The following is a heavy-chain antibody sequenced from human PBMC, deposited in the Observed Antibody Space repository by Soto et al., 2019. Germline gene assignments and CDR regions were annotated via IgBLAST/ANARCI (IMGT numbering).Heavy chain of an antibody. Sequence: GASVKVSCKVSGYTLTELSMHWVRQAPGKGLEWMGGFDPEDGETIYAQKFQGRVTMTEDTSTDTAYMELSSLRSEDTAVYYCATTMVRGVIFLSYYFDYWGQGTLVTVSS. J-gene: IGHJ4*02. CDR2: FDPEDGET. V-gene: IGHV1-24*01. CDR3: ATTMVRGVIFLSYYFDY. CDR1: GYTLTELS. D-gene: IGHD3-10*01.